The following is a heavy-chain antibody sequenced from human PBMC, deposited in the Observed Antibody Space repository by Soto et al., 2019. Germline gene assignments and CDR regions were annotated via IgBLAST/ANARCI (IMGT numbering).Heavy chain of an antibody. CDR1: GGSISSGGYY. D-gene: IGHD6-13*01. CDR2: IYYSGST. CDR3: ARVGIAAAGTQRGYWFDP. Sequence: QVQLQESGPGLVKPSQTLSLTCTVSGGSISSGGYYWSWIRQHPGKGLEWIGYIYYSGSTYYNPSLKSRVTIPVDTSKNQFSLKLSSVTAADTAVYYCARVGIAAAGTQRGYWFDPWGQGTLVTVSS. J-gene: IGHJ5*02. V-gene: IGHV4-31*03.